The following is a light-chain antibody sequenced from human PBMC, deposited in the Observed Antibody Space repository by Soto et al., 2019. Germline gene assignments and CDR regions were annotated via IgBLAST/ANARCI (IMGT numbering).Light chain of an antibody. J-gene: IGLJ2*01. CDR1: SSDVGAYNY. Sequence: QLVLTQPASVSGSPGQSITISCTGTSSDVGAYNYVSWYQHHPGKAPKLIIYEVANRPSGVSNRFSGSKSGNTASLTISGLQAEDEADYYCSSYTDSNTVLFGGGTKLTVL. CDR2: EVA. CDR3: SSYTDSNTVL. V-gene: IGLV2-14*01.